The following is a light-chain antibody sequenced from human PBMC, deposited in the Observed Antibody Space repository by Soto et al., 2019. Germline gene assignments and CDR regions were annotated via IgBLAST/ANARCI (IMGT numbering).Light chain of an antibody. CDR2: DAS. J-gene: IGKJ1*01. CDR1: QSISSY. CDR3: QQLTDWPPQWT. Sequence: EVVLTQSPDTLSLPPGERATLSCRALQSISSYLAWYQQKPGQAPRLLIYDASSRATGIPARFSGSGSGTDYTLTISSLEPEDFAVYYCQQLTDWPPQWTFGQGPKVEIK. V-gene: IGKV3-11*01.